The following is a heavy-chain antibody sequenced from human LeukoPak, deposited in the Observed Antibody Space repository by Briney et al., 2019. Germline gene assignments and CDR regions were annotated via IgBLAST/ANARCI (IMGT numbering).Heavy chain of an antibody. CDR2: ISSSGSSI. Sequence: GGSLRLSCAASGFTFSSYEVNWVRQAPGKGLEWVSYISSSGSSIYYADSVKGRFTISRDNAKNSLYLQMNSLRAEDTAVYYCARVLGYYDSSTYYSPWAFDIWGQGTMVTVSS. CDR1: GFTFSSYE. V-gene: IGHV3-48*03. J-gene: IGHJ3*02. CDR3: ARVLGYYDSSTYYSPWAFDI. D-gene: IGHD3-22*01.